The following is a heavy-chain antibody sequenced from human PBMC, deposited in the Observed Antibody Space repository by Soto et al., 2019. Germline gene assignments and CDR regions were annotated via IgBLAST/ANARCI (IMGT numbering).Heavy chain of an antibody. CDR1: GDSISSRSYY. V-gene: IGHV4-39*01. D-gene: IGHD2-15*01. J-gene: IGHJ4*02. CDR2: IYYSGST. Sequence: SENLSLTCTVSGDSISSRSYYGGWIRQPPGKGREWIGSIYYSGSTYYNPSLKSRVTISVDTSKNQFSLKLSSVTAADTAVYYCARQCSGGSCYSEPDYWGQGTPVTVSS. CDR3: ARQCSGGSCYSEPDY.